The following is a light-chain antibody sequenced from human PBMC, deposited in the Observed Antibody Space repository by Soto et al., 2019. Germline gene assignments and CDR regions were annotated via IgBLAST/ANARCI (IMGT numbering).Light chain of an antibody. J-gene: IGLJ1*01. CDR3: TSYTSDSTYV. Sequence: QSALTQPAPLSGSPGQSITISCTGTSTDVGRYNYVSWYQQHPGKAPKLMVYDVSNRPSWVSNRFSGSKSGITASLTISGLQAEDEAEYYCTSYTSDSTYVFGTGTKVTVL. CDR2: DVS. CDR1: STDVGRYNY. V-gene: IGLV2-14*01.